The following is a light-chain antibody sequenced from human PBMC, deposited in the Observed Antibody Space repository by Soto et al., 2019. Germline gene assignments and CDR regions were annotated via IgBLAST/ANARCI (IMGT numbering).Light chain of an antibody. V-gene: IGKV1-39*01. CDR3: QQSYSTPRT. CDR1: QSISNY. Sequence: EIQMTQSPSSLSASVGDRVTITCRASQSISNYLNWYQQKPGKAPKLLMYAASSLQSGVPSRFSGSGSGTDFTLTISSLKPEDFATYYCQQSYSTPRTFGQGTKVEIK. CDR2: AAS. J-gene: IGKJ1*01.